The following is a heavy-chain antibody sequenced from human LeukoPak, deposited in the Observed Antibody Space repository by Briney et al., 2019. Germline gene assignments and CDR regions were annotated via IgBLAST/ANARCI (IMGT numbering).Heavy chain of an antibody. D-gene: IGHD3-10*01. CDR1: GFTFSSYE. CDR2: ISSSGSTI. Sequence: HPGGSLRLSCAASGFTFSSYEMNWVRQAPGKGLEWVSYISSSGSTIYYADSVKGRFTISRDNAKNSLYLQMNSLRAEDTALYYCARARNYYASGSYYPWDYWGQGTLVTVSS. J-gene: IGHJ4*02. CDR3: ARARNYYASGSYYPWDY. V-gene: IGHV3-48*03.